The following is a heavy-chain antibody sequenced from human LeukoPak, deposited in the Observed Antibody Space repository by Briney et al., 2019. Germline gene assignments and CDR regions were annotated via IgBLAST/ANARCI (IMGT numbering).Heavy chain of an antibody. CDR3: ARSGGTQPGGY. Sequence: GGSLRLSWAASGFTFSSYAMHWVRQAPGKGLEWVAVISYDGSNKYYADSVKGRFTISRDNSKNTLYLQMNSLRAEDTAVYYCARSGGTQPGGYWGQGTLVTVSS. CDR1: GFTFSSYA. J-gene: IGHJ4*02. CDR2: ISYDGSNK. D-gene: IGHD4-23*01. V-gene: IGHV3-30*04.